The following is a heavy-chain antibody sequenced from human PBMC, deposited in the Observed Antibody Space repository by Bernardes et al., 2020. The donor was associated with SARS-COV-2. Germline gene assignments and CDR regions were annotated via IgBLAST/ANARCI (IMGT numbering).Heavy chain of an antibody. D-gene: IGHD2-15*01. CDR3: ARDSLIVVPGGPYCSGGRCYDYYGMDV. CDR1: GFTFSNNS. CDR2: ISSGSSHI. Sequence: GGSLRLSCAASGFTFSNNSMNWVRQAPGKGLEWVSSISSGSSHIYYADSVKGRFTISRDNAKNSLYLQMNSLRAEDTAVYYCARDSLIVVPGGPYCSGGRCYDYYGMDVWGQGTTVTVSS. V-gene: IGHV3-21*01. J-gene: IGHJ6*02.